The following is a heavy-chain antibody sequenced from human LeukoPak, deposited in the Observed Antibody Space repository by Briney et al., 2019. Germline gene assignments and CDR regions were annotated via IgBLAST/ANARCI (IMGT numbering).Heavy chain of an antibody. CDR2: IKSKTDGGTT. V-gene: IGHV3-15*01. Sequence: GGSLRLSCAASGFTFSNAWMSWVRQAPGKGLEWVGRIKSKTDGGTTDYAAPVKGRFTISRDDSKSTLYLQMNSLKTEDTAVYYCTTDKGSYYYYGMDVWGQGTTVTVSS. CDR3: TTDKGSYYYYGMDV. CDR1: GFTFSNAW. D-gene: IGHD3-10*01. J-gene: IGHJ6*02.